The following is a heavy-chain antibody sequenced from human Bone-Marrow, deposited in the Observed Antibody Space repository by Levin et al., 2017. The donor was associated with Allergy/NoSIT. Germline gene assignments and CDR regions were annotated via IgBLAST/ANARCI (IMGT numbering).Heavy chain of an antibody. Sequence: SETLSLTCAVSGGSINRGIWWSWVRQSPGKGLEWFGEIHPSGNINHNPSLKSRVTMSIDESTNQFFLKLNSVTAADTAVYFCASSFGWGAFDIWGQGTLVTVSS. D-gene: IGHD3-16*01. CDR2: IHPSGNI. CDR3: ASSFGWGAFDI. J-gene: IGHJ3*02. CDR1: GGSINRGIW. V-gene: IGHV4-4*02.